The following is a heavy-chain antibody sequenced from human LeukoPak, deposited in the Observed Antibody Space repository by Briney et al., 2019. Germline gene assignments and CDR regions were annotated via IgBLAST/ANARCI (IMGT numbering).Heavy chain of an antibody. V-gene: IGHV4-38-2*02. CDR3: AREWISGYNWFDP. CDR1: SYSISSGYY. CDR2: IYHSGST. J-gene: IGHJ5*02. Sequence: SETLSLTCAVSSYSISSGYYWGWIRQPPGKGLEWIGSIYHSGSTYYNPSLKSRVTISVDTSKNQFSLKLSSVTAADTAVYYCAREWISGYNWFDPWGQGTLVTVSS. D-gene: IGHD5-12*01.